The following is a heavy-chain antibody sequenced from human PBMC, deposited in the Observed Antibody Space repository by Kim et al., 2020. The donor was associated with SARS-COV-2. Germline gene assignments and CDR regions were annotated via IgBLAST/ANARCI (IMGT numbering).Heavy chain of an antibody. Sequence: SETLSLTCTVSGGSISSSSYYWGWIRQPPGKGLEWIGSIYYSWSTYYNPSLKSRVTISVDTSKNQFSLKLSSVTAADTAVYYCASEIPHLTGYFNWFDPCGQATLVAVSS. V-gene: IGHV4-39*07. CDR1: GGSISSSSYY. CDR3: ASEIPHLTGYFNWFDP. D-gene: IGHD3-9*01. J-gene: IGHJ5*02. CDR2: IYYSWST.